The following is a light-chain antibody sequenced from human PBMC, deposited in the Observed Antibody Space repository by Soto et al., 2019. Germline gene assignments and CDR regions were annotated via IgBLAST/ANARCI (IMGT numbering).Light chain of an antibody. CDR3: QQSDSYPYT. J-gene: IGKJ2*01. Sequence: DIQMTQSPSTLSASVGDRVTITCRASQSISTWLAWYQQKPGKAPRLLIYKASNLESGDPSRFSGSGSRTEFTLTLSSLQPDDFSTYYCQQSDSYPYTFGQGPNLQIK. V-gene: IGKV1-5*03. CDR2: KAS. CDR1: QSISTW.